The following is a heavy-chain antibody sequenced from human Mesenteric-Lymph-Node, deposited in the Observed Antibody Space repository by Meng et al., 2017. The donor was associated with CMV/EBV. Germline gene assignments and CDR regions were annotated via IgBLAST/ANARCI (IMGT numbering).Heavy chain of an antibody. CDR3: ARDPNIVVVPAYCDF. J-gene: IGHJ4*02. CDR1: GYTFTDHF. CDR2: INPTSGVT. Sequence: ASVKVSCKASGYTFTDHFIHWVRQAPGQGLEWMGWINPTSGVTKYAQKFQGRVTLTRDTSTGTAYMELSSLRSDDTALYYCARDPNIVVVPAYCDFWGQGTLVTVSS. D-gene: IGHD2-2*01. V-gene: IGHV1-2*02.